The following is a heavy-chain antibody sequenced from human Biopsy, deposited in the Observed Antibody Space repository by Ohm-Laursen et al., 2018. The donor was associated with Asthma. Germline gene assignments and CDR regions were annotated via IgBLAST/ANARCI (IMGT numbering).Heavy chain of an antibody. CDR1: GGSISSYY. V-gene: IGHV4-59*01. CDR3: ARGGWGQLGLGY. CDR2: IYYSGST. Sequence: TLSLTCTVSGGSISSYYWSWIRQPPGKGLEWIGYIYYSGSTNYNPSLKSRVTISVDTSKNQFSLKLSSVTAADMAVYYCARGGWGQLGLGYWGQGTLVTVSS. D-gene: IGHD6-6*01. J-gene: IGHJ4*02.